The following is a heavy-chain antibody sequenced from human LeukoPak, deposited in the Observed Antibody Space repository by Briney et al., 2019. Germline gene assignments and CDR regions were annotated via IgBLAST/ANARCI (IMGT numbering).Heavy chain of an antibody. CDR3: VRGYCSGTTCRDRFDS. CDR1: GFIFSNSA. Sequence: QTGGSLRLSCAGSGFIFSNSALHWVRKIPAKGLEGVAVISYDGGSTYYGDPVKGRFTISRDNSKNTMYLQMNTLRDEDTAVYYCVRGYCSGTTCRDRFDSWGQGTLVSVSS. J-gene: IGHJ4*02. V-gene: IGHV3-30-3*01. CDR2: ISYDGGST. D-gene: IGHD2-15*01.